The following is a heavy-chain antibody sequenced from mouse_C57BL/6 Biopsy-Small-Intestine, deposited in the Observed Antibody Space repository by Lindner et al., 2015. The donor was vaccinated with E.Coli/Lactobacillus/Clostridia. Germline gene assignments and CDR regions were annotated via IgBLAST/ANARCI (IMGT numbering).Heavy chain of an antibody. V-gene: IGHV1-9*01. CDR3: ARIVADYFAMDY. J-gene: IGHJ4*01. D-gene: IGHD1-1*01. CDR2: ILPGSSGS. CDR1: GYTFTGYW. Sequence: VQLQESGAELMKPGASVKLSCKATGYTFTGYWIEWVKQRPGHGLEWIGEILPGSSGSNYIEKFKGKATFTADTSSNTAYMQLSSLTTEDSAIYYCARIVADYFAMDYWGQGTSVTVSS.